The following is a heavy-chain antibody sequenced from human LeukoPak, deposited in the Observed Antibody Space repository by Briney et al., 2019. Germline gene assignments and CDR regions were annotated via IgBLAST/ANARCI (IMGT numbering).Heavy chain of an antibody. J-gene: IGHJ4*02. CDR2: IYYSGST. CDR1: GFTFSNYS. Sequence: GSLRLSCAASGFTFSNYSMNWVRQPPGKGLEWIGSIYYSGSTYYNPSLKSRVTISVDTSKNQFSLKLNSVTAADTAVYYCARGRDGYNFLNRGEYYYFDYWGQGTLVTVSS. D-gene: IGHD5-24*01. CDR3: ARGRDGYNFLNRGEYYYFDY. V-gene: IGHV4-38-2*01.